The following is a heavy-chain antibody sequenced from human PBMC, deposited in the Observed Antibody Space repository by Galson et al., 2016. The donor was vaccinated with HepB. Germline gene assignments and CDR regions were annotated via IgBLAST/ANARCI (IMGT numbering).Heavy chain of an antibody. CDR1: GSSITSGNW. V-gene: IGHV4-4*02. J-gene: IGHJ4*02. CDR2: VHDSGTT. Sequence: SETLSLTCALSGSSITSGNWWGWVRQPPGKGLERIGEVHDSGTTNYNPSLKSRATISKDHSKNQLSLILTSVTAADSAVYYCARERAKVIDYWGQGTLVTVTS. CDR3: ARERAKVIDY. D-gene: IGHD4/OR15-4a*01.